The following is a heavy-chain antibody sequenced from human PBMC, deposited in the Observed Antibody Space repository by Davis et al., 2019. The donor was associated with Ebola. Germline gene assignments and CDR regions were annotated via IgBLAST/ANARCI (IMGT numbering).Heavy chain of an antibody. CDR2: IYYSGST. J-gene: IGHJ6*02. Sequence: SETLSLTCAVYGGSFSGYYWSWIRQPPGKGLEWIGYIYYSGSTNYNPSLKSRVTISVDTSKNQFSLKLSSVTAADTAVYYCARVRIVVGYYYYGMDVWGQGTTVTVSS. V-gene: IGHV4-59*01. CDR3: ARVRIVVGYYYYGMDV. CDR1: GGSFSGYY. D-gene: IGHD2-2*01.